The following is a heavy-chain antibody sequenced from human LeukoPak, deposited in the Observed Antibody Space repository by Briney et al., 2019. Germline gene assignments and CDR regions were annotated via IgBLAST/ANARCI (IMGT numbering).Heavy chain of an antibody. CDR3: AKDLYPGRDGSPGRFDY. Sequence: GGSLRLSCAASGFTFSNAWMSWVRQAPGKGLEWVSAISGSGRSTYYADSVKGRFTISRDNSKNTLYLQMNSLRVEDTAVYYCAKDLYPGRDGSPGRFDYWGQGTLVTVSS. V-gene: IGHV3-23*01. J-gene: IGHJ4*02. CDR2: ISGSGRST. CDR1: GFTFSNAW. D-gene: IGHD5-24*01.